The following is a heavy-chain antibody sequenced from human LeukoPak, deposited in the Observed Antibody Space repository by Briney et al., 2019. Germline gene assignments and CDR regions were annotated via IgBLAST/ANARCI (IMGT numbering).Heavy chain of an antibody. Sequence: ALVKVSCEASGYTFTGYYMHWVRQAPGQGLEWMGWINPNSGGTNYAQKFQGRVTMTRDTSISTAYMERSRLRSDDTAVYYCARDTYYDSSGYGKDWGQGTLVTVSS. CDR2: INPNSGGT. V-gene: IGHV1-2*02. J-gene: IGHJ4*02. D-gene: IGHD3-22*01. CDR3: ARDTYYDSSGYGKD. CDR1: GYTFTGYY.